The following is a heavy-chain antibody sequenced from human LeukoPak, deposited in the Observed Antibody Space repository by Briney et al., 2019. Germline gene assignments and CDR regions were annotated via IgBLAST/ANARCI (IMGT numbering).Heavy chain of an antibody. D-gene: IGHD5-24*01. Sequence: SETLSLTFAVYGGSFSGYYWSWIRQPPGKGLEGIGEINHSGSTNYNPSLKSRVTISVDTSKNQFSLKLSSVTAADTAVYYCASSFKWLLSPNFDYWGQGTLVTVSS. CDR2: INHSGST. CDR3: ASSFKWLLSPNFDY. CDR1: GGSFSGYY. J-gene: IGHJ4*02. V-gene: IGHV4-34*01.